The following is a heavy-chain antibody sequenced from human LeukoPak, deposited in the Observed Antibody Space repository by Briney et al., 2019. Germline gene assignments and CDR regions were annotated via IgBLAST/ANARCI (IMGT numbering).Heavy chain of an antibody. CDR3: ARLYCSSTSCDRMFDY. Sequence: SETLSLSCTVSGCSISSHYWSWIRQPPGKGLEWIGYMYYTGVTNYNPSLKSRVTISVDTSKNQFSLKLTSVTAADTAVYYCARLYCSSTSCDRMFDYWGQGILVTVSS. D-gene: IGHD2-2*01. J-gene: IGHJ4*02. CDR2: MYYTGVT. CDR1: GCSISSHY. V-gene: IGHV4-59*11.